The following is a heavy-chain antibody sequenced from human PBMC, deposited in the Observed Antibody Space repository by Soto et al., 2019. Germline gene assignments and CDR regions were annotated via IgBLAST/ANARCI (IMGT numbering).Heavy chain of an antibody. CDR2: ISYSGST. J-gene: IGHJ4*02. V-gene: IGHV4-30-4*01. CDR3: ARDRAHFYESSGRLDL. Sequence: PSETLSLTCSVSGDSMNNGDYFWTWIRQTPGKGLQWIGYISYSGSTFYNPSLNTRLAMSVDTSKNQFSVRLRSVTAADTAVYYCARDRAHFYESSGRLDLWGQGMLVTVSS. D-gene: IGHD3-22*01. CDR1: GDSMNNGDYF.